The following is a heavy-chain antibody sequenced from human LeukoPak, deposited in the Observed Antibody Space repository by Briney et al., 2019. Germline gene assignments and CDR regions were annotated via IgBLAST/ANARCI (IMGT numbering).Heavy chain of an antibody. Sequence: GGSLRLSCAASGFTFSSYSMKWVRQAPGKGLEWVSFISSSSYIYYADSLKGRFTISRDNAKNSLYLQMNSLRAEDTAVYYCARGTMFPYYFDYWGQGTLVTVSS. CDR2: ISSSSYI. V-gene: IGHV3-21*01. D-gene: IGHD3-10*02. CDR1: GFTFSSYS. J-gene: IGHJ4*02. CDR3: ARGTMFPYYFDY.